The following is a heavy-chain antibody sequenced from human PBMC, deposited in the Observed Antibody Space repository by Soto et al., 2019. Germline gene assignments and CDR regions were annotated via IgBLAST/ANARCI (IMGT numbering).Heavy chain of an antibody. Sequence: QVQLVESGGGVVQPGRSLRLSCAASGFTFSSYGMHWVRQAPGKGLEWVAVIWYDGSNKYYADSVKGRFTISRDNSKNTLYLQMNRLRAEDTAVYYSARVGVVTMVRGEIDYWGQGTLVTVSS. CDR3: ARVGVVTMVRGEIDY. J-gene: IGHJ4*02. D-gene: IGHD3-10*01. CDR2: IWYDGSNK. CDR1: GFTFSSYG. V-gene: IGHV3-33*01.